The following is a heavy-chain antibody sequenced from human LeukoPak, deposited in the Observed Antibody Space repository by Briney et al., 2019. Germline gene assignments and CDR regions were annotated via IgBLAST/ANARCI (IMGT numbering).Heavy chain of an antibody. CDR2: IIPIFGTA. D-gene: IGHD5-24*01. Sequence: SVKVSCKASGGTFSSYAISWVRQAPGQGLEWMGGIIPIFGTANYAQKFQGRVTITTDESTSTAYMELSSLRSEDTAVYYCARGRGDGYNRNYFDYWGQGTMVTVSS. CDR3: ARGRGDGYNRNYFDY. J-gene: IGHJ4*03. V-gene: IGHV1-69*05. CDR1: GGTFSSYA.